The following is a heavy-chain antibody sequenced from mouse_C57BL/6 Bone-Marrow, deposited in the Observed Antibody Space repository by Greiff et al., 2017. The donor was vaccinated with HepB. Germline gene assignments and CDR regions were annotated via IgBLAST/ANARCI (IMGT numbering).Heavy chain of an antibody. J-gene: IGHJ2*01. V-gene: IGHV1-22*01. CDR3: EIYYGNWNY. Sequence: VHVKQSGPELVKPGASVKMSCKASGYTFTDYNMHWVKQSHGKSLEWIGYINPNNGGTSYNQKFKGKATLTVNKSSSTAYMELRSLTSEDSAVYYCEIYYGNWNYWGQGTTLTVSS. D-gene: IGHD2-1*01. CDR1: GYTFTDYN. CDR2: INPNNGGT.